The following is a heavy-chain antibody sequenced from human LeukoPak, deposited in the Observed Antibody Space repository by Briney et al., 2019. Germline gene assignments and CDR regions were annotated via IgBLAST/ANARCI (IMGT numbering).Heavy chain of an antibody. CDR1: GGSFSGYY. J-gene: IGHJ5*02. CDR2: INHSGTT. V-gene: IGHV4-34*01. D-gene: IGHD2-2*02. Sequence: SETLSLTCAVYGGSFSGYYWSWIRQPPGNGLEWIGEINHSGTTNYNPSLKSRVTISVDTSKSQFSLQLSSVPAADTAVYYCARGRDRLGYCSSTSCYRQYNRFDPWGQGTLVTVSS. CDR3: ARGRDRLGYCSSTSCYRQYNRFDP.